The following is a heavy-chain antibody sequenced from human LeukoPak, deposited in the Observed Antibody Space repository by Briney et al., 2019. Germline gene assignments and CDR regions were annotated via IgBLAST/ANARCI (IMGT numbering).Heavy chain of an antibody. D-gene: IGHD3-22*01. CDR3: ARDTPYDTSGYYFDY. J-gene: IGHJ4*02. CDR2: INPRGGST. CDR1: GYTFTGYY. Sequence: GASVKVSCKASGYTFTGYYMHWVRQAPGEGLEWMGWINPRGGSTRYAQKFQGRVTMTRDMSTSTVYMELSSLRSEDTAVFYCARDTPYDTSGYYFDYWGQGTLVTVSS. V-gene: IGHV1-46*01.